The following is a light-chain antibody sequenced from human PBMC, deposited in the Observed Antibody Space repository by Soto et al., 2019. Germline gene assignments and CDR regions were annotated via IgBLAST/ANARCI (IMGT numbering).Light chain of an antibody. CDR2: GAS. Sequence: EIVLTQSPGTLSLSPGERATLSCRASQSVSSSYLAGYQQKPGQAPRLLIYGASSSATGVPDRFSGSGSGTDFTLTISRLEPEDFAVYYCQQYDNSPETFGQGTKLEIK. V-gene: IGKV3-20*01. J-gene: IGKJ2*01. CDR1: QSVSSSY. CDR3: QQYDNSPET.